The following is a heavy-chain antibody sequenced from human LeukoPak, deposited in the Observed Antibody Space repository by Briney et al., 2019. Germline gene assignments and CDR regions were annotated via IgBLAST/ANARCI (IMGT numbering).Heavy chain of an antibody. CDR2: ISGGGGST. D-gene: IGHD3-9*01. CDR3: AKAAYDILTGYPHHDAFDI. CDR1: GFTFSSSA. Sequence: PGGSLRLSCAASGFTFSSSAMSWVRQAPGKGLEWLSTISGGGGSTYYADSVKGRFTISRDNSKNTVYLQMNSLRPEGTAVYYCAKAAYDILTGYPHHDAFDIWGQGTMVTVSS. J-gene: IGHJ3*02. V-gene: IGHV3-23*01.